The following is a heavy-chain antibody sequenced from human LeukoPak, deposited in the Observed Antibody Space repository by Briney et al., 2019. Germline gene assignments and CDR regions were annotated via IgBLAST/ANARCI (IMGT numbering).Heavy chain of an antibody. V-gene: IGHV4-59*08. J-gene: IGHJ6*02. CDR2: IDYTGST. D-gene: IGHD6-6*01. CDR3: ARRGAARRYDGMDV. Sequence: SETLSFTCTVSGGFISSYYWSWIRQPPGKGLEWIGFIDYTGSTNYSPSLKSRVTMSVDTSRNQFSLSLNSVTAADTAVYYCARRGAARRYDGMDVWGQGTPVTVSS. CDR1: GGFISSYY.